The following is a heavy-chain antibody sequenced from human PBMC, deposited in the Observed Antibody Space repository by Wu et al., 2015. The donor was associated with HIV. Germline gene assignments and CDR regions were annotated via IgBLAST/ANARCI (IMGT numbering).Heavy chain of an antibody. Sequence: QVQLVQSGAEVKKPGSSVKVSCKASGGTFSSYAISWVRQAPGQGLEWMGRIIPIFGTANYAQKFQGRVTITADESTSTAYMELSSLRSEDTAVYYCARGHGYYYGSGSRTPPLFDAFDIWGQGTMVTVSS. J-gene: IGHJ3*02. CDR3: ARGHGYYYGSGSRTPPLFDAFDI. CDR1: GGTFSSYA. V-gene: IGHV1-69*13. CDR2: IIPIFGTA. D-gene: IGHD3-10*01.